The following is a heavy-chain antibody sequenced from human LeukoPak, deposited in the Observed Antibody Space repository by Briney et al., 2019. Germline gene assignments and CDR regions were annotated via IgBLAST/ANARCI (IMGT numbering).Heavy chain of an antibody. CDR2: ISGYNGNT. D-gene: IGHD3-10*01. V-gene: IGHV1-18*01. CDR3: ATGSITMVRGTVYFYYGLDV. J-gene: IGHJ6*01. CDR1: GYTFTSYG. Sequence: ASVKVSCKSSGYTFTSYGITWVRQAPGEGLECMGWISGYNGNTNYAQKFQGRVTMTTDTYTTTAHMELRSLRSNDTAVYYCATGSITMVRGTVYFYYGLDVWGQGTTVTVSS.